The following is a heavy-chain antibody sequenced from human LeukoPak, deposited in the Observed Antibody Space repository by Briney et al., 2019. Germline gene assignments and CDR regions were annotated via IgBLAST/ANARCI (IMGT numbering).Heavy chain of an antibody. J-gene: IGHJ6*02. CDR1: GGSISSSNW. V-gene: IGHV4-4*02. Sequence: PSETLSLTCAVSGGSISSSNWWSWVRPPPGKGLEWIGEIYHSGSTNYNPSLKSRVTISVDKSKNQFSLKLSSVTAADTAVYYCARDRHYDFWSGPTSYGMDVWGQGTTVTVSS. CDR2: IYHSGST. D-gene: IGHD3-3*01. CDR3: ARDRHYDFWSGPTSYGMDV.